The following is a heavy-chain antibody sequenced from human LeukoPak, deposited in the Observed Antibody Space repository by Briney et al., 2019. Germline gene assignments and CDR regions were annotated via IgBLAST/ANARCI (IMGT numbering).Heavy chain of an antibody. CDR3: ARHLGTYRYSAFDI. Sequence: SETLSLTRTVSDGSIRSSSYYWGWIRQPPGKGLEWIGSVYYSGTTYYNPSLKSRVTLSVDTSKNHFSLHLSSVIAADTAVYYCARHLGTYRYSAFDIWGRGTMVTVSS. V-gene: IGHV4-39*02. D-gene: IGHD3-16*02. J-gene: IGHJ3*02. CDR2: VYYSGTT. CDR1: DGSIRSSSYY.